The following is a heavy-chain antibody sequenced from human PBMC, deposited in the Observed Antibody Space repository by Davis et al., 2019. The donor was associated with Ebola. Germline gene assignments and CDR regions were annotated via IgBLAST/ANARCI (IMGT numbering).Heavy chain of an antibody. CDR1: GGSIDTFY. CDR3: ARGQRLATVRRWFDP. CDR2: VYYSGST. V-gene: IGHV4-59*01. D-gene: IGHD4-17*01. Sequence: PSETLSLTCTVSGGSIDTFYWSWIRQPPGKGLEWIGYVYYSGSTNYNPSLKTRVTISVDTSKDQFSLKLTSVTAADTAVYYCARGQRLATVRRWFDPWGQGTLVTVSS. J-gene: IGHJ5*02.